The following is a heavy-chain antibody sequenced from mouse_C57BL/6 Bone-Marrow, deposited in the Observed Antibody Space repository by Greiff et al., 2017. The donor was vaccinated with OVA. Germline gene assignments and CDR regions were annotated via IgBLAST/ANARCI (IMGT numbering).Heavy chain of an antibody. V-gene: IGHV1-61*01. CDR3: ARCYPHWYFDV. D-gene: IGHD1-1*01. CDR2: IYPSDSET. Sequence: QVQLQQPGAELVRPGSSVKLSCKASGYTFTSYWMDWVKQRPGQGLEWIGNIYPSDSETHYNQKFKDKATLTVDKSSSTAYMQLSSLTSEDSAVYYGARCYPHWYFDVWGTGTTVTVSS. CDR1: GYTFTSYW. J-gene: IGHJ1*03.